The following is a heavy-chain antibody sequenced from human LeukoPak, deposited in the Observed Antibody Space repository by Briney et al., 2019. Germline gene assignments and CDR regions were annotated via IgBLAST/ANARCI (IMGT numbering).Heavy chain of an antibody. CDR3: ARGQYSPDY. V-gene: IGHV3-33*01. CDR1: GFTFSSYG. CDR2: IWYDGSNK. J-gene: IGHJ4*02. D-gene: IGHD2-15*01. Sequence: GGSLRLSCAASGFTFSSYGMHWVRQAPAKGLEWVAVIWYDGSNKYYTDSVKGRFTISRDNSKNTLYLQMNSLRAEDTAVYYCARGQYSPDYWGQGTLVTVSS.